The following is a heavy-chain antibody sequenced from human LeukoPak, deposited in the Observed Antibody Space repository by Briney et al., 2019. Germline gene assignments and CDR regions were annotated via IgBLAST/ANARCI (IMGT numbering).Heavy chain of an antibody. V-gene: IGHV3-23*01. D-gene: IGHD3-3*01. Sequence: GGSLRLSCAASGFTFSSYAMSWVRRAPGKGLEWVSAISGSGGSTYYADSVKGRFTISRDNSKNTLYLQMNSLRAEDTAVYYCAKDHYDFWSGYPYYFDYWGQGTLVTVSS. CDR1: GFTFSSYA. CDR2: ISGSGGST. CDR3: AKDHYDFWSGYPYYFDY. J-gene: IGHJ4*02.